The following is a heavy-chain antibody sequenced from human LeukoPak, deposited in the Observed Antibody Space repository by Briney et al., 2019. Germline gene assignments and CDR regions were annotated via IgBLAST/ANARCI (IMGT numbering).Heavy chain of an antibody. V-gene: IGHV4-39*01. CDR1: GGSISSSSYY. D-gene: IGHD3-10*01. J-gene: IGHJ6*03. CDR2: IYYSGST. Sequence: NPSETLSLTCTVSGGSISSSSYYWGWIRQPPGKGLEWSGSIYYSGSTYYNPSLKSRVTISVDTSKNQFSLKLSSVTAADTAVYYCARHTSYYYGSGSRNYYYYYMDVWGKGTTVTVSS. CDR3: ARHTSYYYGSGSRNYYYYYMDV.